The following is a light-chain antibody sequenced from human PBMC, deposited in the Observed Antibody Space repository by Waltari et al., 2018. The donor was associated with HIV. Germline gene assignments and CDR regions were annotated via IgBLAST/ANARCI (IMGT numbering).Light chain of an antibody. J-gene: IGKJ4*01. CDR2: WAS. CDR3: QQYYSTPLA. CDR1: QRVLYSSNNKNY. Sequence: DIVMTQSPASLAVSLGERATINCKSTQRVLYSSNNKNYLAWYQQKPGQPPKLLIYWASTRETGVPERFSGSGSGTEFTLTISSLQAEDVAVYYCQQYYSTPLAFGGGTKVEIK. V-gene: IGKV4-1*01.